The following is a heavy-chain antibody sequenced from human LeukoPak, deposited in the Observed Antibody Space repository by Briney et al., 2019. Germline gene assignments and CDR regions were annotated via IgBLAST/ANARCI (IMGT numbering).Heavy chain of an antibody. CDR1: GFTFSSYA. CDR3: AKDGLHCSSTSCYSGYYYGMDV. J-gene: IGHJ6*02. V-gene: IGHV3-23*01. Sequence: GGSLRLSCAASGFTFSSYAMSWVRQAPGKGPEWVSAISGSGDSTYYADSVKGRFTISRDNSKNTLYLQMNSLRAEDTAVYYCAKDGLHCSSTSCYSGYYYGMDVWGQGTTVTVSS. CDR2: ISGSGDST. D-gene: IGHD2-2*01.